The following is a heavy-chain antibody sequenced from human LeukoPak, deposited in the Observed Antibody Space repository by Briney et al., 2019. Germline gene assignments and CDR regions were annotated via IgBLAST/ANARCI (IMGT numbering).Heavy chain of an antibody. Sequence: GGSLRLSCAASGFTFSSYDMHWVRQATGKGLEWVSAIGTAGDTYYPGSVKGRFTISRENAKNSLYLQMNSLRAGDTAVYYCAREVARGWFDPWGQGTLVTASS. CDR3: AREVARGWFDP. D-gene: IGHD5-12*01. J-gene: IGHJ5*02. CDR2: IGTAGDT. CDR1: GFTFSSYD. V-gene: IGHV3-13*01.